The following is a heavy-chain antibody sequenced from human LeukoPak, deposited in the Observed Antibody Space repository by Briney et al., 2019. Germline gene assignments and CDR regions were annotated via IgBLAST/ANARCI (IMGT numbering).Heavy chain of an antibody. Sequence: GGSLRLSCAASGFTFSSYSMNWVRQAPGKGLEWVSSISSSSSYIYYADSVKGRFTISRDNAKNSLYLQMNSLRAEDTAVYYCARDLRFGELSEYYFDYWGQGTLVTVFS. J-gene: IGHJ4*02. CDR3: ARDLRFGELSEYYFDY. D-gene: IGHD3-10*01. CDR2: ISSSSSYI. CDR1: GFTFSSYS. V-gene: IGHV3-21*01.